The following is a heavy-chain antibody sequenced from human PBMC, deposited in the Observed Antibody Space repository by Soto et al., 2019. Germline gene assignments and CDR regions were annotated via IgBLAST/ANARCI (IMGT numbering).Heavy chain of an antibody. V-gene: IGHV4-31*03. CDR2: IYYSGST. D-gene: IGHD5-18*01. J-gene: IGHJ4*02. CDR1: GGSISSGGYY. Sequence: QVHLQESGPGLVKPSQTLSLTCTVSGGSISSGGYYWSWIRQHPGKGLEWIGYIYYSGSTYYNPSLKSRVTISVDTSKNQFSLKLSSVTAADTAVYYCARWSEIQLWFTFDYWGQGTLVTVSS. CDR3: ARWSEIQLWFTFDY.